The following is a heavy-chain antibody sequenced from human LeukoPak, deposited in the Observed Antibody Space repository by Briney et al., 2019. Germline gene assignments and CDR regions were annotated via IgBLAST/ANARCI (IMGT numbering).Heavy chain of an antibody. Sequence: GGSLRLSCAASGFTFSSYSMNWVRQAPGKGLEWVSYISSSSSTIYYADSVKGRFTISRDNAKNSLYLQMNSLRAEDTAVYYCAREGSSGWYQAYYFDYWGQGTLVTVSS. CDR2: ISSSSSTI. J-gene: IGHJ4*02. CDR3: AREGSSGWYQAYYFDY. V-gene: IGHV3-48*04. D-gene: IGHD6-19*01. CDR1: GFTFSSYS.